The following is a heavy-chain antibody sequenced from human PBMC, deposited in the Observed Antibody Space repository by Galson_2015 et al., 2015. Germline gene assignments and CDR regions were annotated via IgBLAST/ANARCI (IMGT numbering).Heavy chain of an antibody. J-gene: IGHJ4*02. V-gene: IGHV4-34*01. CDR2: GST. D-gene: IGHD2-21*02. CDR3: ARVVERYCGGDCYSRYFDY. Sequence: GSTNYNPSLKSRVTISVDTSKNQFSLKLSSVTAADTAVYYCARVVERYCGGDCYSRYFDYWGQGTLVTVSS.